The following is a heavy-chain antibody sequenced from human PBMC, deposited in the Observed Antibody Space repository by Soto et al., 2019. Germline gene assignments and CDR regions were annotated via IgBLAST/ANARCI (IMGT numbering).Heavy chain of an antibody. Sequence: PSETLSLTCTVSGGSISSGGYYWYWIRQHPGKGLEWIGYIYYSGSTYYNPSLKSRVTISVDTSKTQFSLKLSSVTAADTAVYYCARRITIFRYSGYDWVFDYWGQGTLVTVSS. D-gene: IGHD5-12*01. V-gene: IGHV4-39*01. CDR2: IYYSGST. CDR1: GGSISSGGYY. J-gene: IGHJ4*02. CDR3: ARRITIFRYSGYDWVFDY.